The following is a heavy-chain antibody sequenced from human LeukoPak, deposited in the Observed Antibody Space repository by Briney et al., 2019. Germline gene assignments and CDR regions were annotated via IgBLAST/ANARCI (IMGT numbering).Heavy chain of an antibody. CDR3: AKGWGTLDY. D-gene: IGHD1-14*01. Sequence: QAGGSLRLSCVGSGYTFSSYGMHWVRQAPGKGLEWVAVISYDGSNKYYADSVKGRFTISRDNSKNTLYLQMNSLRAEDTAVYYCAKGWGTLDYWGQGTLVTVSS. CDR2: ISYDGSNK. V-gene: IGHV3-30*18. CDR1: GYTFSSYG. J-gene: IGHJ4*02.